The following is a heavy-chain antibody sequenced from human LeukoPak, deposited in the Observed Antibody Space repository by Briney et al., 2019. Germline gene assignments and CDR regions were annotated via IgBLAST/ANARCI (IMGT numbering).Heavy chain of an antibody. D-gene: IGHD3-16*02. CDR1: GFTFSSYS. Sequence: GGSLRLSCAASGFTFSSYSMNWVRQAPGKGLEWVSSISSSSSYIYYADSVKGRFTISRDNAKNSLYLQMNSLRAEDTAVYYCAKEHPYYDYVWGSYRHYHNFDYWGQGTLVTVSS. V-gene: IGHV3-21*04. J-gene: IGHJ4*02. CDR3: AKEHPYYDYVWGSYRHYHNFDY. CDR2: ISSSSSYI.